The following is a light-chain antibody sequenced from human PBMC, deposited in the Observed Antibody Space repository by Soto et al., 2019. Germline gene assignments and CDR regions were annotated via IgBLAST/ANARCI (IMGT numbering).Light chain of an antibody. J-gene: IGKJ3*01. CDR2: AAS. CDR3: QRYNSVPFP. CDR1: QGITNS. Sequence: DIQMTQSPSSLSASVGDRVTITCRASQGITNSLAWYQQKPGKIPKLLIYAASTLQSGVPSRFSGSGSGTDCTLTISSLQPEDVATYYCQRYNSVPFPFGPGTKVDIK. V-gene: IGKV1-27*01.